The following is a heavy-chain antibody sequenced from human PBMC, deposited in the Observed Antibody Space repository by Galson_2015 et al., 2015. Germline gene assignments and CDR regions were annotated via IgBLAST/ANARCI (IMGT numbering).Heavy chain of an antibody. V-gene: IGHV4-61*01. CDR1: GGSVNSGSYY. J-gene: IGHJ4*02. D-gene: IGHD3-16*02. CDR3: ARSRSAGGLVVADY. Sequence: SETLSLTCTVSGGSVNSGSYYWSWIRQPPGKQLEWIGYIYFSGSTNYNPSLKSRVTISLDTSKNQFSLKLNSVTAADTAVYYCARSRSAGGLVVADYWGQGTLVTVSS. CDR2: IYFSGST.